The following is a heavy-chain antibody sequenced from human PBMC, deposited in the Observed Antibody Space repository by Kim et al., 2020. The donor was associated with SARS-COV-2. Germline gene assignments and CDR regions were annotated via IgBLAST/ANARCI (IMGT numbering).Heavy chain of an antibody. CDR3: TREVDYYGSGSYSFDY. J-gene: IGHJ4*02. CDR2: IRSKAYGGTT. D-gene: IGHD3-10*01. Sequence: GGSLRLSCTASGFTFGDYAMSWFRQAPGKGLEWVGFIRSKAYGGTTEYAASVKGRFTISRDDYKSIAYLQMNSLKTEDTAVYYCTREVDYYGSGSYSFDYWGQGTLVTVSS. CDR1: GFTFGDYA. V-gene: IGHV3-49*03.